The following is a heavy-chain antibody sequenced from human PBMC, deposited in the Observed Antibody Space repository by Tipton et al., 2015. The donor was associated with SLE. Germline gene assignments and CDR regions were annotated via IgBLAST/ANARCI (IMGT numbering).Heavy chain of an antibody. J-gene: IGHJ3*01. CDR3: ARDGSAPDAFDV. V-gene: IGHV4-34*12. CDR2: IIHSGVT. D-gene: IGHD2-2*03. CDR1: GESFSGYF. Sequence: TLSLTCAVYGESFSGYFWSWIRQPPGKGLEWIGEIIHSGVTNYNPSLKSRVTLSLDTSKNQFSLKLVSVTAADTAVYYCARDGSAPDAFDVWGQGTMVTVSS.